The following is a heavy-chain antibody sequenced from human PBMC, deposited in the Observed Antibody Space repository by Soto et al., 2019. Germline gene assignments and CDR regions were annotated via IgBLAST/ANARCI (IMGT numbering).Heavy chain of an antibody. CDR3: ARDWYCSGGGCSGGSYSYDLDV. D-gene: IGHD2-15*01. CDR2: ISSSSSTK. CDR1: RFTFSSYS. V-gene: IGHV3-48*02. Sequence: EVQLVESGGGLVQPGGSLRLSCAASRFTFSSYSMNWVRQAPGKGLEWVSYISSSSSTKYYADSVKGRFTISRDNADNXRVTQXXSLRDEDTAVYYCARDWYCSGGGCSGGSYSYDLDVWGQGSTVTVSS. J-gene: IGHJ6*02.